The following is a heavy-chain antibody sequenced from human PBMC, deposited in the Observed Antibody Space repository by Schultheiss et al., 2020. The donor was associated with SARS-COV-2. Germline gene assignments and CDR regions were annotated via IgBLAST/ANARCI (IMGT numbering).Heavy chain of an antibody. CDR1: GYSISSGYY. V-gene: IGHV4-38-2*01. D-gene: IGHD3-10*01. CDR3: ARALRGAIYFDY. Sequence: SETLSLTCAVSGYSISSGYYWGWIRQPPGKGLEWIGEINHSGSTNYNPSLKSRVTISVDTSKNQFSLKLNSVTAADTAVYFCARALRGAIYFDYWGQGTLVTVSS. CDR2: INHSGST. J-gene: IGHJ4*02.